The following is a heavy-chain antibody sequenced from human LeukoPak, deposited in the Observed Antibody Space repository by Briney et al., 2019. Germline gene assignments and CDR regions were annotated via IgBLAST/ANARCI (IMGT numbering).Heavy chain of an antibody. Sequence: SETLSLTCAVYGGSFSGYYWSWIRQPPGEGLEWIGEINHSGSTNYNPSLKSRVTISVDTSKNQFSLKLSSVTAADTAVYYCARGRDSSGSSYDAFDIWGQGTMVAVSS. CDR1: GGSFSGYY. CDR2: INHSGST. D-gene: IGHD3-22*01. CDR3: ARGRDSSGSSYDAFDI. J-gene: IGHJ3*02. V-gene: IGHV4-34*01.